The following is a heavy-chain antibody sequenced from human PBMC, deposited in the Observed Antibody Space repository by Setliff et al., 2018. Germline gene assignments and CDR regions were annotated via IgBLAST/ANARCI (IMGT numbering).Heavy chain of an antibody. V-gene: IGHV3-23*01. Sequence: GGSLRLSCAASGFTFSSYAMSWVRQAPGKGLNWVSAVSVGGDTTFYAASVKGRFTISRDNSKNTVYLQMNSLRAEDTALYYCVKAHYCRSTSCAFDYWGQGALVTVSS. CDR1: GFTFSSYA. J-gene: IGHJ4*02. D-gene: IGHD2-2*01. CDR3: VKAHYCRSTSCAFDY. CDR2: VSVGGDTT.